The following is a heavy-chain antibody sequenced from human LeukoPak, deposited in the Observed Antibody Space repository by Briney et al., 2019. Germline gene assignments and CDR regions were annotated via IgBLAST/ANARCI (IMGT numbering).Heavy chain of an antibody. CDR1: GFTFSSYG. J-gene: IGHJ4*02. D-gene: IGHD3-16*01. CDR2: IRYDGSNK. Sequence: GGSLRLSCAASGFTFSSYGMHWVRQAPGKGLEWVAFIRYDGSNKYYADSVKGRFTISRDNAKNSLYLQMNSLRADDTAVYYCAGWGSQNTYWGQGTLVTVSS. V-gene: IGHV3-30*02. CDR3: AGWGSQNTY.